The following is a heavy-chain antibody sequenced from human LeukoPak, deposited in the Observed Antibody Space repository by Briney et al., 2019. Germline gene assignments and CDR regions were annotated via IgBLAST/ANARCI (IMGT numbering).Heavy chain of an antibody. Sequence: GGTLRLSCDASGIILTRYDTNWVRQAPGKGLECRSSITFSGTSIHYTDAVKGRFTISRDSAKNSVYQQMTSLRPEDTAVYYCAKMVTSGWPGNFYYYGMDVWGQGTTVTVSS. CDR2: ITFSGTSI. CDR1: GIILTRYD. CDR3: AKMVTSGWPGNFYYYGMDV. D-gene: IGHD6-19*01. V-gene: IGHV3-48*03. J-gene: IGHJ6*02.